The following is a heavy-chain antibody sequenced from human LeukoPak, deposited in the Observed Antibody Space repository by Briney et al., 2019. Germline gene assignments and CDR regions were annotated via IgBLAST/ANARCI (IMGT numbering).Heavy chain of an antibody. D-gene: IGHD3-22*01. J-gene: IGHJ4*02. V-gene: IGHV3-11*01. CDR2: ISSSGSTI. CDR3: ARAPSVSSSGLYYFDY. Sequence: GGSLRLSCAASGFTFSDYYMSWIRQAPGKGLEWVSYISSSGSTIYYADSVKGRFTISRDNAKSSLYLQMNSLRAEDTAVYYCARAPSVSSSGLYYFDYWGQGTLVTVSS. CDR1: GFTFSDYY.